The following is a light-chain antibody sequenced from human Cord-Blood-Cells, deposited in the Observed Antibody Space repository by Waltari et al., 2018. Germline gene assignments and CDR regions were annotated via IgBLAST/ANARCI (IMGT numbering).Light chain of an antibody. CDR2: AAS. CDR3: QQSYSTPWT. Sequence: IRMTQSTSSLSALVGHRVTITCRASQSISSHLNWYQQKPGKAPKLLIYAASSLQSGVPSRFSGSGSGTDFTLTISSLQPEDFATYYCQQSYSTPWTFGQGTKVEIK. V-gene: IGKV1-39*01. J-gene: IGKJ1*01. CDR1: QSISSH.